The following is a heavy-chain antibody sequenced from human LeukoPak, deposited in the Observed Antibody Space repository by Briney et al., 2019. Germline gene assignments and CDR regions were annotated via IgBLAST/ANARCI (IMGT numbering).Heavy chain of an antibody. CDR2: IYSGGST. Sequence: PGGSLRLSCAASGFTVSSNYMSWVRQAPGKGLEWASVIYSGGSTYYADSVKGRFTISRDNSKNTLYLQMNSLRAEDTAVYYCARVLPAGYYFDYWGQGTLVAVSS. CDR1: GFTVSSNY. CDR3: ARVLPAGYYFDY. J-gene: IGHJ4*02. V-gene: IGHV3-66*01.